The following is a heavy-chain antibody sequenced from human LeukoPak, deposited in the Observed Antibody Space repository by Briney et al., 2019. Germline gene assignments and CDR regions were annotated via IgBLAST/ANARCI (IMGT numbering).Heavy chain of an antibody. Sequence: GGSLRLSCATSGFIFSDYAMTWVRQAPGKGLEWVSDISGDGGKTYYADSVKGRFTISRDSSKNMLYLQMNSLRAEDTAVYYCARAPRGFQWFVNYWGQGTLVTVSS. CDR2: ISGDGGKT. J-gene: IGHJ4*02. CDR3: ARAPRGFQWFVNY. CDR1: GFIFSDYA. V-gene: IGHV3-23*01. D-gene: IGHD3-22*01.